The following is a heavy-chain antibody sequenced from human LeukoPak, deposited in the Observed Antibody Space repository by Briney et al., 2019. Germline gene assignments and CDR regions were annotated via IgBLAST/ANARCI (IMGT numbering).Heavy chain of an antibody. V-gene: IGHV1-18*01. CDR3: ARVASYDLLTGYYLEY. D-gene: IGHD3-9*01. Sequence: ASVKVSCKDSSYSFSDYGFTWVRQAPGQGLEYMGWISGYNGNTNYAEKLQDRVTLTADASTTPVYMELRSLTSDDTAVYYCARVASYDLLTGYYLEYWGQGTLVTVSS. CDR2: ISGYNGNT. CDR1: SYSFSDYG. J-gene: IGHJ4*02.